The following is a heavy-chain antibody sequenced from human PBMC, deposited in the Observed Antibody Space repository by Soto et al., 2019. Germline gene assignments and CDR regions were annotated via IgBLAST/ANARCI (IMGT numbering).Heavy chain of an antibody. CDR1: GGTFSSYA. D-gene: IGHD3-3*01. Sequence: SVKVSCKAFGGTFSSYAISWVRQAPEQGLEWMGGIIPIFGTENYAQKFQGRVTITADESTSTAYMELSSLRSEDTAVYYCARDRFYDFSSSYYYYGMDVWGQGTTVTVSS. CDR2: IIPIFGTE. V-gene: IGHV1-69*13. J-gene: IGHJ6*02. CDR3: ARDRFYDFSSSYYYYGMDV.